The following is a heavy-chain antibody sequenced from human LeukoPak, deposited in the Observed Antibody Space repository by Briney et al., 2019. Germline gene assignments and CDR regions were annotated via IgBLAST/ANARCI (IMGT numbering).Heavy chain of an antibody. V-gene: IGHV3-48*02. D-gene: IGHD5-18*01. CDR1: GFAFSDYS. Sequence: GGSLRRSCAASGFAFSDYSMNWVRQAPRKGLEWVSYISSSDNTIHYADSVKGRFTISRDNAKNSLYLEMNSLRDEDTAVYYCARVHRGYSYGRLDYWGQGTLVTVSS. CDR3: ARVHRGYSYGRLDY. J-gene: IGHJ4*02. CDR2: ISSSDNTI.